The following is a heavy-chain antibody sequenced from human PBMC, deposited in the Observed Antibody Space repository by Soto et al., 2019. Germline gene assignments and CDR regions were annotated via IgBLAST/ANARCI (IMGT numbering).Heavy chain of an antibody. CDR3: DKCPPPVGATPFAGTDYFDY. CDR2: ISGSGVST. V-gene: IGHV3-23*01. D-gene: IGHD1-26*01. J-gene: IGHJ4*02. CDR1: GFTFSSYA. Sequence: GGSLRLSGAASGFTFSSYAISWVRQAPWKGLEWVSAISGSGVSTYYADSVKCRLTISRDNSKKKLYLQMNSLRTEDTAVYYFDKCPPPVGATPFAGTDYFDYFGQRTLVTFCS.